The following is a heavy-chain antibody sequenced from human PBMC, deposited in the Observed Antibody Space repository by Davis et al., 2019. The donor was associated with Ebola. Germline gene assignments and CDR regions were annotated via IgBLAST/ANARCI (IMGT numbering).Heavy chain of an antibody. CDR2: ITPFNGNT. D-gene: IGHD1-26*01. V-gene: IGHV1-45*02. Sequence: SVKVSCKASGYTFTYRYLHWVRQAPGQALEWMGWITPFNGNTNYAQKFQDRVTITRDRSMSTAYMELSSLRSEDTAMYYCAVGFAREGMDVWGQGTTVTVSS. CDR1: GYTFTYRY. J-gene: IGHJ6*02. CDR3: AVGFAREGMDV.